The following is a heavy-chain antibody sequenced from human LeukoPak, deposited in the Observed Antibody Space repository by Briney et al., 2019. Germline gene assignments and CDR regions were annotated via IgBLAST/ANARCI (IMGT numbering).Heavy chain of an antibody. D-gene: IGHD1-7*01. CDR2: IFPGDSET. V-gene: IGHV5-51*01. J-gene: IGHJ4*02. CDR1: GYSFTTYW. Sequence: GESLKISCKGSGYSFTTYWIGWVRQMPGKGLKWMGIIFPGDSETRYSPSFQGQVTISADKSISTAYLQWSSLKASDTAMYYCARRDPNWNYYFDYWGQGTLVTVSS. CDR3: ARRDPNWNYYFDY.